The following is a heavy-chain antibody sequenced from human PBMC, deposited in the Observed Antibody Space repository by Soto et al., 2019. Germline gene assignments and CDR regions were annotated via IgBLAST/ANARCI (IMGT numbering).Heavy chain of an antibody. V-gene: IGHV4-34*01. D-gene: IGHD3-9*01. J-gene: IGHJ4*02. CDR3: ARSSDVDWSNFDW. CDR1: GGSFSGHY. Sequence: PSETLSLTCAVYGGSFSGHYWSWIRQSPGKGLEWIGGINHNSGSTKYNSALGGRVTISLDTSKNQFSLKLSSVTAADTSVYYCARSSDVDWSNFDWWGRGTLVTVSS. CDR2: INHNSGST.